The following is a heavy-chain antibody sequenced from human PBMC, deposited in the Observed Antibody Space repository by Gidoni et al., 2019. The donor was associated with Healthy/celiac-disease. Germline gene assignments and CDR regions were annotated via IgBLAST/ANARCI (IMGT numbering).Heavy chain of an antibody. CDR1: GFTFSSYS. CDR2: MRSSSSYI. Sequence: EVQLLESGGGLVKPGGSLRLSCAASGFTFSSYSMNRVRQEPGKGLEWVSSMRSSSSYIYYADSVKGRFTISRDNAKNSLYLQMNSLRAEDTAGYYCARGNSVDYWGQGTLVTVSS. CDR3: ARGNSVDY. V-gene: IGHV3-21*01. D-gene: IGHD4-4*01. J-gene: IGHJ4*02.